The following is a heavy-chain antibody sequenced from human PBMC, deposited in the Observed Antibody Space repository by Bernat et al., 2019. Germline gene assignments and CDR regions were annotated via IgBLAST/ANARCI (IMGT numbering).Heavy chain of an antibody. V-gene: IGHV4-34*01. J-gene: IGHJ3*02. D-gene: IGHD6-13*01. CDR1: GGSFSAYY. CDR2: INHSGST. CDR3: ARGSYAGFSSRKNVPAFDI. Sequence: QVQLQQWGAGLLKPSETLSLTSAVYGGSFSAYYWSWIRQPPGKGLEWMGEINHSGSTNYNPSLKSRVTISVDTSKNQFSLRLSSVTAADTAVYYCARGSYAGFSSRKNVPAFDIWGQGTTVTVSS.